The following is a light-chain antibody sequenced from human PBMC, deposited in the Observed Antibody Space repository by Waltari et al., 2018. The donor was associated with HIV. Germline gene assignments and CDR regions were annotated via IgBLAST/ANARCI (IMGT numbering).Light chain of an antibody. CDR3: QSHDSSLSGYV. CDR2: GNS. J-gene: IGLJ1*01. CDR1: SSNIRAGYH. Sequence: QSVLTQPPSVSGAPGQRVTISCTGSSSNIRAGYHVHWYQQLPGTAPNLLIYGNSNRPSGVPDRFSGSKSGTSASLAITGLQVEDEADYHCQSHDSSLSGYVFGTGTKVTVL. V-gene: IGLV1-40*01.